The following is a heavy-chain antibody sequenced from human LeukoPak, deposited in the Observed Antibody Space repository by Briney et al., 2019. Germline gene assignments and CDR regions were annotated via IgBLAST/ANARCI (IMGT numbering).Heavy chain of an antibody. V-gene: IGHV4-39*07. CDR1: GGSISSSSYY. CDR3: ARLERVAGYCSGGSCYPL. J-gene: IGHJ4*02. CDR2: IYYSGST. D-gene: IGHD2-15*01. Sequence: SSETLSLTCTVSGGSISSSSYYWGWIRQPPGKGLEWIGSIYYSGSTYYNPSLKSRVTISVDTSKNQFSLKLNSVTAADTAVYYCARLERVAGYCSGGSCYPLWGQGTLVTVSS.